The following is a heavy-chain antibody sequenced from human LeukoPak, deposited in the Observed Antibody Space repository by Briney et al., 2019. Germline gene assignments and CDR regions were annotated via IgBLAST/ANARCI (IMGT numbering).Heavy chain of an antibody. CDR1: GVSISTNY. Sequence: KPSETLSLTCNVSGVSISTNYWNWIRQPPGKGLEWIGYIYYSGSTNYNPSLKSRVTISVDTSKNQFSLKLSSVTAADTAVYYCARETTVVTPGRSDVFDIWGQGTMVTVSS. CDR2: IYYSGST. V-gene: IGHV4-59*01. J-gene: IGHJ3*02. D-gene: IGHD4-23*01. CDR3: ARETTVVTPGRSDVFDI.